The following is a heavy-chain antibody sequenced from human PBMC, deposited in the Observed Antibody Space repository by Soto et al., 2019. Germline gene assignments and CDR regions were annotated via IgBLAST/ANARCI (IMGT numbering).Heavy chain of an antibody. CDR2: IIPIFGTT. CDR3: AREVAAEGTLRKAVFDI. J-gene: IGHJ3*02. V-gene: IGHV1-69*14. D-gene: IGHD6-25*01. Sequence: QVHLVQSGAEAKKPGSSVKVSCKASGGTFSNHAINWERQAPGQGLEWMGRIIPIFGTTNYAQNFQGSVTFSADKPTVTAYMKQCSARHDGTATYYCAREVAAEGTLRKAVFDIWGRGTLVTASS. CDR1: GGTFSNHA.